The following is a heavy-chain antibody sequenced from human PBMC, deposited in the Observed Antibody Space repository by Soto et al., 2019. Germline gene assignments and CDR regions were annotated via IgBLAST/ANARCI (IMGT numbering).Heavy chain of an antibody. J-gene: IGHJ4*02. CDR3: ARGGRFAVADTDY. CDR1: GYTFTNYG. Sequence: QVQLVQSGVEVKKPGASVRVSCKASGYTFTNYGITWVRQAPGQGLEWLGWISGYYGNTNYAQKFQGRVTMTTDTSTSTAYMDLTSLRYDDTAVYYCARGGRFAVADTDYWGQGTLLTVSS. CDR2: ISGYYGNT. D-gene: IGHD3-3*01. V-gene: IGHV1-18*01.